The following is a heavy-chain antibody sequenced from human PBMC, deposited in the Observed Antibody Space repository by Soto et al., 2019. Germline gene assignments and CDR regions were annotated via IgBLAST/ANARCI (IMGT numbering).Heavy chain of an antibody. D-gene: IGHD1-26*01. Sequence: QVQLVQSGPEVRKPGASVKVSCTASGYSFHNYGIIWVRQAPGQGLEWMGWISGQIAKTNFAQKFKGRVSMTTDTSTNTAYMELSSLRSDDTAIYYCARGPPSGSFSLTPRFWGQGSVVTVSS. V-gene: IGHV1-18*04. CDR2: ISGQIAKT. CDR1: GYSFHNYG. J-gene: IGHJ4*02. CDR3: ARGPPSGSFSLTPRF.